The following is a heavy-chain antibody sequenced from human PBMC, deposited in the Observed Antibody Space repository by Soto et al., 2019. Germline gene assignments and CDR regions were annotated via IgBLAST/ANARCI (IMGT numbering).Heavy chain of an antibody. J-gene: IGHJ5*02. CDR2: IYYSGST. Sequence: PSETLSLTCTVSGGSISSYYWSWIRQPPGKGLEWIGYIYYSGSTNYNPSLKSRVTISVDTSKNQFSLKLSSVTAADTAVYYCARVRADYYDSSGPPGCFDPWGQGTLVTVSS. CDR1: GGSISSYY. CDR3: ARVRADYYDSSGPPGCFDP. V-gene: IGHV4-59*01. D-gene: IGHD3-22*01.